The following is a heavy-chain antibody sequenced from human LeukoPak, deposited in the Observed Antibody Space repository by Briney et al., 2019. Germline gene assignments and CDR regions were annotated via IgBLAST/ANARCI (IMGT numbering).Heavy chain of an antibody. CDR1: GGSISSSSYY. Sequence: SETLSLTCTVSGGSISSSSYYWGWIRQPPGKGLEWIGNINYSGSTYYNPSLKSRVTISVDTSKNQFSLKLSSVTAADTAVYHCARLVIRDFWSGSSRDYYGMDVWGQGTTVTVSS. D-gene: IGHD3-3*01. V-gene: IGHV4-39*01. J-gene: IGHJ6*02. CDR3: ARLVIRDFWSGSSRDYYGMDV. CDR2: INYSGST.